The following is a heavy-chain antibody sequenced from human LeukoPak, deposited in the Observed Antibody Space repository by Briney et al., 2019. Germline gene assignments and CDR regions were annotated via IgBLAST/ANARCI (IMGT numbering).Heavy chain of an antibody. CDR1: GFTVSSNH. CDR2: IYSAGST. CDR3: ARVLYGSGNYFDY. J-gene: IGHJ4*02. V-gene: IGHV3-66*01. D-gene: IGHD3-10*01. Sequence: GGSLRLSCVASGFTVSSNHMNWVRQAPGKGLGWVSIIYSAGSTYYADSVKGRFTISRDNSKNTLYLQMNSLRAEDTAVYYCARVLYGSGNYFDYWGQGTLVTVSS.